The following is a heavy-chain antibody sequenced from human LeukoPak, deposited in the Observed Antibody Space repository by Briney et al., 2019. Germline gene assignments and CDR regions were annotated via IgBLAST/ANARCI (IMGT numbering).Heavy chain of an antibody. V-gene: IGHV3-11*04. CDR3: ASYSGRGFDY. CDR2: ISLNSGANI. CDR1: GFTFSDYS. J-gene: IGHJ4*02. Sequence: GGSLRLSCAASGFTFSDYSMSWIRQAPGRGLEWVSYISLNSGANIYYAQSVKGRFTISRDNAKNSLYLQMNSLRAEDTAVYYCASYSGRGFDYWGQGTLVTVSS. D-gene: IGHD1-26*01.